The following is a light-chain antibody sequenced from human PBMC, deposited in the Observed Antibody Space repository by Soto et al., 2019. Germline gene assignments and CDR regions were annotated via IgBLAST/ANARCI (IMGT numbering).Light chain of an antibody. CDR2: GAS. J-gene: IGKJ1*01. CDR3: QHYNNWPRT. V-gene: IGKV3-15*01. Sequence: EIVMTQFPATLSVSPGERATLSCRASQSVSSNLAWYQQKPGQAPRLLIYGASTRPTGIPARFSGSGSGTEFTLTISSLQSEDFAVYYCQHYNNWPRTFGQGTKVEIK. CDR1: QSVSSN.